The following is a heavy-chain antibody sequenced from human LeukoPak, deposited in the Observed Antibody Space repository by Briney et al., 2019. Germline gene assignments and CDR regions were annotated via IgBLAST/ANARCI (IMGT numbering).Heavy chain of an antibody. CDR2: IKQDGSDK. V-gene: IGHV3-7*01. J-gene: IGHJ5*02. Sequence: GGSLRLSCAASGFTFSSYWMTWVRQAPGKGPEWVANIKQDGSDKYYVDSVKGRFTISRDNAKNSLYLQMNSLRAEGTAVYYCARGIQTGVDWFDPWGQGTLVTVSS. D-gene: IGHD1-14*01. CDR3: ARGIQTGVDWFDP. CDR1: GFTFSSYW.